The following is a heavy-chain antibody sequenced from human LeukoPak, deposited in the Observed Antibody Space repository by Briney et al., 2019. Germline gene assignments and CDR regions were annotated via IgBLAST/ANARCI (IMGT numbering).Heavy chain of an antibody. CDR3: AKDSRGYQDYFDY. CDR2: IRYDGSNK. J-gene: IGHJ4*02. CDR1: GFTFSSYG. V-gene: IGHV3-30*02. D-gene: IGHD3-22*01. Sequence: PGGSLRLSCAASGFTFSSYGMHWVRQAPGKGLQWVTYIRYDGSNKYYADSMKGRFTISRDNTKNLLYLHMSSLRAEDTAVYYCAKDSRGYQDYFDYWGQGTLVTVSS.